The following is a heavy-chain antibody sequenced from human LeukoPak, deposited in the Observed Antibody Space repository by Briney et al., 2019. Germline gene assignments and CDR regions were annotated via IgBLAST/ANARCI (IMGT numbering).Heavy chain of an antibody. CDR3: AKDATRGGYYYVFDS. Sequence: PGGSLRLSCAASGFTFSNYAMSWVRQPPGKGLEWVSGVSAGGGGTYYADSVTGRFTVSRDNSGNTLSLQMNSLRVDDTAVYYCAKDATRGGYYYVFDSWGQGTLVTVSS. CDR1: GFTFSNYA. J-gene: IGHJ4*02. CDR2: VSAGGGGT. V-gene: IGHV3-23*01. D-gene: IGHD3-22*01.